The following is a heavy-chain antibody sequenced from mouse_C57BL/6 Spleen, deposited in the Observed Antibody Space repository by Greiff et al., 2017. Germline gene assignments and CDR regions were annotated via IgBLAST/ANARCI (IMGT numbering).Heavy chain of an antibody. J-gene: IGHJ1*03. CDR2: IYPGDGDT. CDR3: ARVYYYYGSSDYWYFDV. Sequence: QVQLQQSGPELVKPGASVKISCKASGYAFSSSWMNWVKQRPGKGLEWIGRIYPGDGDTNYNGKFKGKATLTADKSSSTAYMQLSSLTSEDSAVYFCARVYYYYGSSDYWYFDVWGTGTTGTVSS. CDR1: GYAFSSSW. D-gene: IGHD1-1*01. V-gene: IGHV1-82*01.